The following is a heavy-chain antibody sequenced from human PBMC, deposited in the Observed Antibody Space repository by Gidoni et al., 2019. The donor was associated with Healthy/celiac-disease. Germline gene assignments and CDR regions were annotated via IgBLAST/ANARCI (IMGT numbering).Heavy chain of an antibody. CDR1: GGPISSGGYS. D-gene: IGHD4-17*01. CDR2: IYHSGST. V-gene: IGHV4-30-2*01. CDR3: AREVRTVTTEWYFDL. Sequence: QLQLPESGSGLVKPSQTLSLTCAVSGGPISSGGYSWSWIRQPPGKGLEWIGYIYHSGSTYYNPSLKSRVTISVDRPKNQFSLKLSSVTAADTAVYYCAREVRTVTTEWYFDLWGRGTLVTVSS. J-gene: IGHJ2*01.